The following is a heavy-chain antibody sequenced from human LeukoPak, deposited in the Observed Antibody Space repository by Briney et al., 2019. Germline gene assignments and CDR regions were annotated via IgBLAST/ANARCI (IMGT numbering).Heavy chain of an antibody. D-gene: IGHD3-10*01. CDR1: GYTFSDYY. CDR2: INPNSGGT. J-gene: IGHJ5*02. Sequence: ASVKVSCKASGYTFSDYYIHWVRQAPGQGLEWMGWINPNSGGTNSAQKFQGRVTMTRDTSISTAYMELSGLRSDDTAVYYCARANMVRGVGLFFDRNWFDPWGQGTLVTVSS. CDR3: ARANMVRGVGLFFDRNWFDP. V-gene: IGHV1-2*02.